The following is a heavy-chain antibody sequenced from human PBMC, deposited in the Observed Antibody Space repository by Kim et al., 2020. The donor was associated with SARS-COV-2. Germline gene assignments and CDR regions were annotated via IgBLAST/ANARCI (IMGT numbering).Heavy chain of an antibody. J-gene: IGHJ1*01. CDR2: NGTT. D-gene: IGHD3-3*01. CDR3: ARDWSGY. Sequence: NGTTNYAPKRQGRVTMTTDTSTSTAYMELRSLRSDDTAVYYCARDWSGYWGQGTLVTVSS. V-gene: IGHV1-18*01.